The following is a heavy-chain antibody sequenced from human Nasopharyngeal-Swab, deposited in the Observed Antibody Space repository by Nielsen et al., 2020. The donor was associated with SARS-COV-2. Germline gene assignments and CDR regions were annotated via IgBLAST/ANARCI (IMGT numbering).Heavy chain of an antibody. D-gene: IGHD3-22*01. CDR2: ISSSSSYI. CDR3: ARAPQTTYYYDSSGYSYYFDY. J-gene: IGHJ4*02. CDR1: GFTFSSYS. Sequence: GGSLRLSCAASGFTFSSYSMNWVRQAPGKGLEWVSSISSSSSYIYCADSVKGRFTISRDNAKNSLYLQMNSLRAEDTAVYYCARAPQTTYYYDSSGYSYYFDYWGQGTLVTVSS. V-gene: IGHV3-21*01.